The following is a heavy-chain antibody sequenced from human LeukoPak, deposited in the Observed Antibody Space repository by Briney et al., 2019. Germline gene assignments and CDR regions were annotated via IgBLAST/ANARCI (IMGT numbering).Heavy chain of an antibody. V-gene: IGHV3-48*03. CDR3: AREGGKGYNYGDAFDI. CDR2: ISRSGSTI. D-gene: IGHD5-18*01. J-gene: IGHJ3*02. Sequence: RGSLRLSCAASGFTVSSYEMNWVRQAPGKGLEWISYISRSGSTIYYADSVKGRFTMSRDNAKNSLYLQMNSLRAEDTAVYYCAREGGKGYNYGDAFDIWGQGTMVTVSS. CDR1: GFTVSSYE.